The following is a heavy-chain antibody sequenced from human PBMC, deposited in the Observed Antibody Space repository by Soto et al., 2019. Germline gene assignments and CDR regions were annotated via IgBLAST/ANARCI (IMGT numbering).Heavy chain of an antibody. V-gene: IGHV4-59*01. D-gene: IGHD4-17*01. J-gene: IGHJ4*02. Sequence: QVQLQESGPGLVKPSETLSLTCTVSGGSISSYYWSWIRQPPGKGLEWIGYIYYSGSTNYNPSLKRRVNISVDTSKNQFSLKLSSVTAADTAVYYCAREWVTTSGIHFDYWGQGTLVTVSS. CDR2: IYYSGST. CDR1: GGSISSYY. CDR3: AREWVTTSGIHFDY.